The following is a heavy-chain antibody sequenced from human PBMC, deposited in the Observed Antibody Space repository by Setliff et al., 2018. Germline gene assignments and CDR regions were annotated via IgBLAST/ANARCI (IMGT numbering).Heavy chain of an antibody. CDR2: ISSSSSYI. Sequence: GGSLRLSCAASGFTFSSYSMNWVRQAPGKGLEWVSSISSSSSYIYYADSVKGRFTISRDNAKNSLYLQMDSLRGEDTAVYYCVRDRWKVMVNKGDDAFDLWGQGTMVTVSS. V-gene: IGHV3-21*01. CDR1: GFTFSSYS. D-gene: IGHD5-18*01. J-gene: IGHJ3*01. CDR3: VRDRWKVMVNKGDDAFDL.